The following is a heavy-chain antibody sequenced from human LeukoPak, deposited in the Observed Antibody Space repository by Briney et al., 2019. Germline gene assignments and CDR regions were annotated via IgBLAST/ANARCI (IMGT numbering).Heavy chain of an antibody. CDR3: ARVNYYNSGGYPDY. Sequence: PSETLSLTCTVSGGSISSYYWSWIRQPPGEGLEWIGYISNSGSTNYNPSLKSRVTISVDTSKNQFSLRLSSVTAADTAVYYCARVNYYNSGGYPDYWGQGTLVTVSS. CDR2: ISNSGST. V-gene: IGHV4-59*01. D-gene: IGHD3-22*01. CDR1: GGSISSYY. J-gene: IGHJ4*02.